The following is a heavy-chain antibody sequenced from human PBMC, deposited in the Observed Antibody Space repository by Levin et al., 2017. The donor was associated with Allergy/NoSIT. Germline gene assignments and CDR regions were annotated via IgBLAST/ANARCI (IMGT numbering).Heavy chain of an antibody. CDR1: GFPFTSYS. Sequence: SGESLKISCAASGFPFTSYSMNWVRQAPGKGLEWVSSISPSSSHIYYADSMKGRFTISRDNAKNSLYLQMDSLRTEDTAVYYCARDRGFGDYDFYYWGQGTLVMVSS. CDR2: ISPSSSHI. D-gene: IGHD3-3*01. J-gene: IGHJ4*02. CDR3: ARDRGFGDYDFYY. V-gene: IGHV3-21*01.